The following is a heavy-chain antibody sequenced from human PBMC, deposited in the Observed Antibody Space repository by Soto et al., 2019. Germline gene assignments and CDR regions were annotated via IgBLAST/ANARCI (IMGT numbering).Heavy chain of an antibody. CDR2: ISNDGSNE. J-gene: IGHJ4*02. V-gene: IGHV3-30*18. CDR1: GFTFSTFG. Sequence: HVQLVESGGGVVQPGRSLRLSCGASGFTFSTFGMHWVRQAPGKGLEWVAVISNDGSNEYYGDSVKGRFTIFRDNSKNTLYLQMNRLRAEDTAVYYCAKGDSITWRITDQWGQGTLVTVSS. D-gene: IGHD3-22*01. CDR3: AKGDSITWRITDQ.